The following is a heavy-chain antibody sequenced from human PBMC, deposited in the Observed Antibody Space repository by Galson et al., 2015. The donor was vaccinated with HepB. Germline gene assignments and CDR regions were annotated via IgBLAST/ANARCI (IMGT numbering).Heavy chain of an antibody. D-gene: IGHD6-19*01. CDR1: GFTFSSYG. J-gene: IGHJ6*02. Sequence: SLRLSCAASGFTFSSYGMHWVRQAPGKGLEWVAFISYDGSNKYYADSVKGRFTISRDNSKNTLYLQMNSLRAEDTAVYYCARGKVAGTPYYYGMDVWGQGTTVTVSS. V-gene: IGHV3-30*03. CDR3: ARGKVAGTPYYYGMDV. CDR2: ISYDGSNK.